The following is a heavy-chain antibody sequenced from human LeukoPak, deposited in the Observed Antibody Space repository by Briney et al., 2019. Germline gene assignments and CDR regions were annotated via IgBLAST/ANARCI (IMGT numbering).Heavy chain of an antibody. J-gene: IGHJ4*02. CDR2: INHSGST. CDR1: GGSFSGYY. V-gene: IGHV4-34*01. CDR3: ARGGYYYDSSGYGDY. Sequence: SETLSLTCAVYGGSFSGYYWSWIRQPPGKGLEWIGEINHSGSTNYNPSLKSRVTISVDTSKNRFSLKLSSVTAADTAVYYCARGGYYYDSSGYGDYWGQGTLVTVSS. D-gene: IGHD3-22*01.